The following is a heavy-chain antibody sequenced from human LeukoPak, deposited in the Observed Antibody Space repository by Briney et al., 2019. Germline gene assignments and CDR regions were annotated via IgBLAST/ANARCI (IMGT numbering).Heavy chain of an antibody. J-gene: IGHJ4*02. V-gene: IGHV4-39*01. CDR3: ARGDSSSWSLFDY. D-gene: IGHD6-13*01. CDR1: GGSISSGYHY. CDR2: IYESGRT. Sequence: SETLSLTRTVSGGSISSGYHYWGWIRQPPGKGLEWIGSIYESGRTHYNPSLRSRITISVDTSKNQFSLELSSVTAADTAVYYCARGDSSSWSLFDYWGQGTLVTVSS.